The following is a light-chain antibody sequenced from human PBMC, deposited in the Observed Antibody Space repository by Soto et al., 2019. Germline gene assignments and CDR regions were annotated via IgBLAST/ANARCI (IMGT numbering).Light chain of an antibody. Sequence: QSALTQPASVSGSPGQSITISCTGTSSDIGAYNYVSWYQQHPGKAPKLLIYDVTNRPSGVSDRFSGSKSGNTASLTISGLQAEDEANYYCNSYTTLSNRVFGTGTKLTVL. CDR3: NSYTTLSNRV. CDR1: SSDIGAYNY. J-gene: IGLJ1*01. V-gene: IGLV2-14*01. CDR2: DVT.